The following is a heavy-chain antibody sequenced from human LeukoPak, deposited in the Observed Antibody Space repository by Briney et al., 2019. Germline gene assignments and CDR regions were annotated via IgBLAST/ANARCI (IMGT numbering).Heavy chain of an antibody. CDR2: ISGGGDVT. CDR1: DFDFIAYA. J-gene: IGHJ4*02. CDR3: ARDSSMLRGPLVIYYFDF. D-gene: IGHD3-10*01. V-gene: IGHV3-23*01. Sequence: GGSLRLSCAASDFDFIAYAMSWVRQAPGKGLEWVSTISGGGDVTYYADSVKGRFTISRDNSKNTLYLQMNSLRVEDTAVYYCARDSSMLRGPLVIYYFDFWGQGTLVTVSS.